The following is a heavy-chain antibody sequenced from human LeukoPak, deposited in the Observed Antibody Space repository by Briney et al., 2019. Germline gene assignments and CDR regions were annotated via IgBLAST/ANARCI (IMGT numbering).Heavy chain of an antibody. CDR1: GGSISSSSYY. CDR2: IYTSGST. Sequence: SSETLSLTCTVSGGSISSSSYYWSWIRQPAGKGLEWIGRIYTSGSTNYNPSLKSRVTMSVDTSKNQFSLKLSSVTAADTAVYYCARLVAAAGWGQGTLVTVSS. D-gene: IGHD6-13*01. CDR3: ARLVAAAG. J-gene: IGHJ4*02. V-gene: IGHV4-61*02.